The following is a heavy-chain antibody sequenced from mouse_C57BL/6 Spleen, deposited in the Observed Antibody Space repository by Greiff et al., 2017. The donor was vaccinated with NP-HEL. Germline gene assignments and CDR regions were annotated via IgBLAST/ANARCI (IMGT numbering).Heavy chain of an antibody. Sequence: QVQLKQPGAELVKPGASVKMSCKASGYTFTSYWITWVKQRPGQGLEWIGDIYPGSGSTNYNEKFKSKATLTVDTSSSTAYMQLSSLTSEDSAVYYCARRYYGSSYVSYFDYWGQGTTLTVSS. J-gene: IGHJ2*01. V-gene: IGHV1-55*01. CDR3: ARRYYGSSYVSYFDY. CDR2: IYPGSGST. CDR1: GYTFTSYW. D-gene: IGHD1-1*01.